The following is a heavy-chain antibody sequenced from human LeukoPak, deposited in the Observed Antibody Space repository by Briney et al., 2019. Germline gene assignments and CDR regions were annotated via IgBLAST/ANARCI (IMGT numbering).Heavy chain of an antibody. CDR1: GYTFTSYG. Sequence: ASVKVSCKASGYTFTSYGISWVRQAPGQGLEWMGWISAYNGNTNYAQKLQGRVTMTTDTSTSTAYMELRSLRSDDTAVYYCAREGVTIFGVALYGMDVWGQGTTVTVSS. CDR2: ISAYNGNT. J-gene: IGHJ6*02. D-gene: IGHD3-3*01. CDR3: AREGVTIFGVALYGMDV. V-gene: IGHV1-18*01.